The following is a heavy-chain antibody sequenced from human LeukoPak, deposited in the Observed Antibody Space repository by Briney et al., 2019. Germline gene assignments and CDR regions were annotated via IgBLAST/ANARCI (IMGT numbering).Heavy chain of an antibody. CDR2: INSDGSWT. CDR1: GFTFSSHW. D-gene: IGHD2-21*02. Sequence: PGGSLRLSCAASGFTFSSHWTHWVRQAPGKGLVWVSRINSDGSWTTYADSVKGRFTISRDNAKHTLYVQMSSLRVEDTAVYYCARRGDSDHYYARDLWGQGTTVSVSS. J-gene: IGHJ6*02. V-gene: IGHV3-74*03. CDR3: ARRGDSDHYYARDL.